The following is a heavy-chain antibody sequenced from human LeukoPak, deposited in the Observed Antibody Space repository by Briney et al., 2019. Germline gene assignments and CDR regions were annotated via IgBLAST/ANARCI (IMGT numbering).Heavy chain of an antibody. CDR2: VYSGGIT. CDR1: GGSVTTYF. Sequence: ETPCPSCTVSGGSVTTYFRNWIRQPAGKGLEWIGRVYSGGITNCNPSLESRVAISLDRSENQFSLTLTSVTAADTAVYYCAHSIYLVFQYWGR. V-gene: IGHV4-4*07. CDR3: AHSIYLVFQY. J-gene: IGHJ2*01. D-gene: IGHD3-9*01.